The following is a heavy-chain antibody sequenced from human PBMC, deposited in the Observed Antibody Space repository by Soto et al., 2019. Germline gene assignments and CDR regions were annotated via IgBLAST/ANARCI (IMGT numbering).Heavy chain of an antibody. V-gene: IGHV3-48*02. Sequence: EVQLVESGGGLVQPGGSLRLSCVASGFTLTTHNMDWVRQAPGKGLEWISYIDTTSRTIYYADSVKGRFTVSRDNAKNSVYLQMNSLRYEDTAVYYCARDGDRGFDMDVWGQGTTITFSS. J-gene: IGHJ6*02. CDR2: IDTTSRTI. CDR1: GFTLTTHN. CDR3: ARDGDRGFDMDV.